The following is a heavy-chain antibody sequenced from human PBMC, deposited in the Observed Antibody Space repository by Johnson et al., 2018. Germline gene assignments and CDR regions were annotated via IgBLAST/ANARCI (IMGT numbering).Heavy chain of an antibody. V-gene: IGHV1-3*01. J-gene: IGHJ6*03. D-gene: IGHD1-1*01. Sequence: QVQLVQAGAEVKKSGASVKVWCKASGYTFTSYAIHWVRQAPGQRLAWMGWINAGNGNTKYSKNFQGRVIITTDTSATTAYREVSSLGPEEQAVYYCARSLQAPLYYYMDVWGKGTMVTVSS. CDR1: GYTFTSYA. CDR2: INAGNGNT. CDR3: ARSLQAPLYYYMDV.